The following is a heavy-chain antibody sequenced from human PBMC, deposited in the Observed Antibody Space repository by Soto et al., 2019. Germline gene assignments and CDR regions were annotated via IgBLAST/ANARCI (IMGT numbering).Heavy chain of an antibody. CDR2: IYWDDDK. CDR1: GFSLSTSGVG. Sequence: QITLKESGPTLVKPTQTLTLTCTFSGFSLSTSGVGVGCIRQPPGKALEWRELIYWDDDKRYSPSLKSRLTITSDTSKSLVVLTMHIMDPVDTATYYGAPDHLCCISTICYSNWFDPWGQGTLVTVSS. J-gene: IGHJ5*02. V-gene: IGHV2-5*02. D-gene: IGHD2-2*01. CDR3: APDHLCCISTICYSNWFDP.